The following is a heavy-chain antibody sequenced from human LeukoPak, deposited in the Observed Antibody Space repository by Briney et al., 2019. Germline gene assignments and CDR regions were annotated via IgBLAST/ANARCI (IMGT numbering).Heavy chain of an antibody. J-gene: IGHJ6*02. CDR1: GGTFSSYA. Sequence: SVKVSCKASGGTFSSYAISWVRQAPGQGLEWMGRIIPILGIANYAQKFQGRVTITADKSTSTAYMELSSLRSEDTAVYYCAERSYYYYGMDVWGQGTTVTVSS. CDR3: AERSYYYYGMDV. CDR2: IIPILGIA. V-gene: IGHV1-69*04.